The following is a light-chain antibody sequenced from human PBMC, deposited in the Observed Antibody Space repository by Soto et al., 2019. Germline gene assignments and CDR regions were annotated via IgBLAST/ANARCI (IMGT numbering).Light chain of an antibody. J-gene: IGKJ3*01. Sequence: IGMTQSPATLSVSPGERATLSCRASQTIYSNVAWYQQRPGQPPRLPIYRASSRATGIPARFSGSGSGTDFTLTISSLQPEDVAVYYCQQYGTKVSFGPGTKVDIK. CDR2: RAS. CDR3: QQYGTKVS. V-gene: IGKV3D-15*01. CDR1: QTIYSN.